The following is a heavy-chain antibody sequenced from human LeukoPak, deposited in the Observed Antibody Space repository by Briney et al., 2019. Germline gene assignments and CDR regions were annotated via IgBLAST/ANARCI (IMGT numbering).Heavy chain of an antibody. Sequence: GGSLRLSCAASGFTFSSYSMNWVRQAPGKGLEWVSYISSSGSTIYYADSVKGRFTISRDNAKDSLYLQMNSLRAEDTAVYYCARDFGIAARRLADYWGQGTLVTVSS. J-gene: IGHJ4*02. CDR1: GFTFSSYS. D-gene: IGHD6-6*01. CDR3: ARDFGIAARRLADY. CDR2: ISSSGSTI. V-gene: IGHV3-48*04.